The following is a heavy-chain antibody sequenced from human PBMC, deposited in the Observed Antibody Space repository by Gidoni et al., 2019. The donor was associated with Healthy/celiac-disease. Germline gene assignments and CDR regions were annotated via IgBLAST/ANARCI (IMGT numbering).Heavy chain of an antibody. CDR3: APYGGFCSGGSCYFDY. D-gene: IGHD2-15*01. CDR1: GFTFSSYA. Sequence: EVQLLESGGGLVQPGGSLRLSCAASGFTFSSYAMSWVRQAPGKGLGWVSAISGSGGSTYYADSVKGRFTISRDNSKNTLYLQMNSLRAEDTAVYYCAPYGGFCSGGSCYFDYWGQGTLVTVSS. V-gene: IGHV3-23*01. CDR2: ISGSGGST. J-gene: IGHJ4*02.